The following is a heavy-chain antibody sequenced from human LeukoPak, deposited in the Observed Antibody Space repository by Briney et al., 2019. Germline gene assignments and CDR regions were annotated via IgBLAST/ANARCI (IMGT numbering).Heavy chain of an antibody. CDR3: GRDSGEWERVRYFD. CDR2: ISGSGGST. V-gene: IGHV3-23*01. D-gene: IGHD3-9*01. J-gene: IGHJ2*01. CDR1: GFTFSSYG. Sequence: GGTLRLSCAASGFTFSSYGMSWVRQAPGKGLEWVSAISGSGGSTYYSDSVKGRFTISRDNSKNTLYLQMNSLRVEDTAVYYCGRDSGEWERVRYFDWGRGTLVSVSS.